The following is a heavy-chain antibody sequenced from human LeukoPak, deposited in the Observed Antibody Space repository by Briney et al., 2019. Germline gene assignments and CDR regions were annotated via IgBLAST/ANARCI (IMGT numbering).Heavy chain of an antibody. CDR2: MNPNSGRR. D-gene: IGHD3-16*02. CDR3: ARGLRSDY. V-gene: IGHV1-8*01. CDR1: GYIFSNYD. J-gene: IGHJ4*02. Sequence: ASVKVSCKASGYIFSNYDINWVRQAPGHGLEWMGWMNPNSGRRVYAQKFQGRVTMTRNSPINTAYMELTSLRSDDRAVYYCARGLRSDYWGQGTLVTVSS.